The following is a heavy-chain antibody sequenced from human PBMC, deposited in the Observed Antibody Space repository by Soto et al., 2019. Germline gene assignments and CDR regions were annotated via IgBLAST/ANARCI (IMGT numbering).Heavy chain of an antibody. CDR1: GLSFSSYG. CDR3: ARTCSGGTCSFDY. J-gene: IGHJ4*02. D-gene: IGHD2-15*01. Sequence: GGSLRLSCADSGLSFSSYGMHWVRQAPGKGLEGVSAISDSGGTTYYADSVKGRFTISRDNSENTLYLQMNSLRAEDTAVYYCARTCSGGTCSFDYWGQGTLVTVSS. CDR2: ISDSGGTT. V-gene: IGHV3-23*01.